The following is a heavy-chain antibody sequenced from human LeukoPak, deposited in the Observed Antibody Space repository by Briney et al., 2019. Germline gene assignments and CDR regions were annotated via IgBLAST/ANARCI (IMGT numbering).Heavy chain of an antibody. CDR1: GYTFTSYD. D-gene: IGHD3-22*01. CDR2: MNPNSGNT. J-gene: IGHJ4*02. V-gene: IGHV1-8*01. Sequence: RASVKVSCKASGYTFTSYDINWVRQANGQGLEWMGWMNPNSGNTGYAQKFQGRVTMTRNTSISTAYMELSSLRSEDMAVYYCARDAEYYYDSIPQGGFDYWGQGTLVTVSS. CDR3: ARDAEYYYDSIPQGGFDY.